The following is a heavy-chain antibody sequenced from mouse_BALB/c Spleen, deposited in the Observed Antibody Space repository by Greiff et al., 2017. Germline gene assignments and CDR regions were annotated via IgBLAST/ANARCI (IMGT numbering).Heavy chain of an antibody. Sequence: VQLQQSGAELVRSGASVKLSCTASGFNINDYYMHWVKQRPEQGLEWIGWIDPENGDTEYAPKFQGKATMTADTSSNTAYLQLSSLTSEDTAVYDCNAEITTVVAGWDFDVWGAGTTVTVSA. CDR1: GFNINDYY. CDR2: IDPENGDT. CDR3: NAEITTVVAGWDFDV. V-gene: IGHV14-4*02. J-gene: IGHJ1*01. D-gene: IGHD1-1*01.